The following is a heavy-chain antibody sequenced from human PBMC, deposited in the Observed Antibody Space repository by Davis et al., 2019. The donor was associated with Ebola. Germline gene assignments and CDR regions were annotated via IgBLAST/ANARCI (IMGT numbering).Heavy chain of an antibody. Sequence: GESLKISCVASGFTFSSYYISWVRQAPGKGLEWVSTLGLSADTYYADSVKGRLTISRDNSKNTLYLQMNSLRAEDTAVYYCARGTAMVNWGQGTLVTVSS. CDR3: ARGTAMVN. V-gene: IGHV3-66*02. CDR1: GFTFSSYY. D-gene: IGHD5-18*01. CDR2: LGLSADT. J-gene: IGHJ4*02.